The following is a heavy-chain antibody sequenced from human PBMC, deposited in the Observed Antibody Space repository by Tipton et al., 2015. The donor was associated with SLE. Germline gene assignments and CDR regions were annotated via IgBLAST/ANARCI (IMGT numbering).Heavy chain of an antibody. CDR2: LSGSATTT. V-gene: IGHV3-23*01. CDR1: GFTFSSYS. J-gene: IGHJ4*02. Sequence: SLRLSCVASGFTFSSYSMSWVRQAPGKGLEWVSILSGSATTTDYGNSVKGRFTISRDNSKSTVFLQMNSLRAEDTALYYCARGSGSPSYFDYWGQGTLDTVSS. CDR3: ARGSGSPSYFDY. D-gene: IGHD1-26*01.